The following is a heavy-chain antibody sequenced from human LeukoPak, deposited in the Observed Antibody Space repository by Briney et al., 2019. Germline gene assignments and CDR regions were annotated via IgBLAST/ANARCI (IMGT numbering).Heavy chain of an antibody. CDR3: AKDLGPVWFGELTGFDY. J-gene: IGHJ4*02. CDR2: ISGSSNYI. Sequence: PGGSLRLSCAASGFPFGTFSMYWVRQAPGKGLEWVSSISGSSNYIYYADSVKGRFTISRDNSKNTLYLQMNSLSAEDTAVYYCAKDLGPVWFGELTGFDYWGQGTLVTVSS. V-gene: IGHV3-21*01. D-gene: IGHD3-10*01. CDR1: GFPFGTFS.